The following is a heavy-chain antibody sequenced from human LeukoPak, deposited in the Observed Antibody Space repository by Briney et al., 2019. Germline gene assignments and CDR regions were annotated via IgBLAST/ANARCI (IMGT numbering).Heavy chain of an antibody. Sequence: SVKVSCKASGGTFSSYAISWVRQAPGQGLEWMGGIIPIFGTANYAQKFQGRVTITADKSTSTAYMELSSLRSEDTAVYYCARKGLDGDYSSAFDIWGQGTMVTVSS. J-gene: IGHJ3*02. CDR2: IIPIFGTA. V-gene: IGHV1-69*06. CDR3: ARKGLDGDYSSAFDI. D-gene: IGHD4-17*01. CDR1: GGTFSSYA.